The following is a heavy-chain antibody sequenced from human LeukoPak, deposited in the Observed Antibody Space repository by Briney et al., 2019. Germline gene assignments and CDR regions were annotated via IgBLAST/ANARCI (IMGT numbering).Heavy chain of an antibody. CDR1: GGSITRTNSY. CDR2: IYYDRPT. D-gene: IGHD4-23*01. Sequence: PSETLSLTCTVSGGSITRTNSYWAWGRQPRGRGRGGGGSIYYDRPTYFTPSLKSRVTISVDTSKTQFSLKLSSVTAADMAVYYCARHGAAGDYGGNSGLNYWGQGTLVTVSS. J-gene: IGHJ4*02. CDR3: ARHGAAGDYGGNSGLNY. V-gene: IGHV4-39*01.